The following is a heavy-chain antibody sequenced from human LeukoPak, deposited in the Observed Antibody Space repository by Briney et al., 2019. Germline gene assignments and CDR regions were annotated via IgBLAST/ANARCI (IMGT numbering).Heavy chain of an antibody. D-gene: IGHD3-10*01. Sequence: SVKVSCKASGGTFSSYAISWVRQAPGQGLEWMGRIIPILGIANYAQKFQGRVTITADKSTGTAYMKLSSLRSEDTAVYYCASAHSSMVPFDYWGQGTLVTVSS. CDR1: GGTFSSYA. J-gene: IGHJ4*02. V-gene: IGHV1-69*04. CDR3: ASAHSSMVPFDY. CDR2: IIPILGIA.